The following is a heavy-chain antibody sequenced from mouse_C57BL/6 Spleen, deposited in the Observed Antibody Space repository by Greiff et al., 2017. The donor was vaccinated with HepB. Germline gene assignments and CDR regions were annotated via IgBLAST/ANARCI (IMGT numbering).Heavy chain of an antibody. Sequence: LVESGAELVRPGTSVKVSCKASGYAFTNYLIEWVKQRPGQGLEWIGVINPGSGGTNYNEKFKGKATLTADKSSSTAYMQLSSLTSEDSAVYFCARRFGNYEDYYAMDYWGQGTSVTVSS. CDR2: INPGSGGT. D-gene: IGHD2-1*01. J-gene: IGHJ4*01. V-gene: IGHV1-54*01. CDR1: GYAFTNYL. CDR3: ARRFGNYEDYYAMDY.